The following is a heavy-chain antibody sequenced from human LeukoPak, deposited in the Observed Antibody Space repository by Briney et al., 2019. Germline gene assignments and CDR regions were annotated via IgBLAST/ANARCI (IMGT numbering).Heavy chain of an antibody. CDR2: INTDGSST. D-gene: IGHD3-10*01. J-gene: IGHJ4*02. CDR3: ARDGLLLWFGEFD. CDR1: GFTVSSNY. V-gene: IGHV3-74*01. Sequence: GGSLRLSCAASGFTVSSNYMSWVRRAPGKGLVWVSRINTDGSSTSYADTVKGRFTISRDNAKNSLYLQMNSLRAEDTAVYYCARDGLLLWFGEFDWGQGTLVTVSS.